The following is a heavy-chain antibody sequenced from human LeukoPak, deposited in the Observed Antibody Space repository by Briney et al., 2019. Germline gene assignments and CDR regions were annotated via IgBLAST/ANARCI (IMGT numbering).Heavy chain of an antibody. Sequence: SETLSLTCTVSGGSISSSSYYWGWIRQPPGKGLEWIGSIYYSGSTYYNPSLKSRVTISVDTSKNQFSLKLSSVTAADTAVYYCASAGGAYYDSSGYLYWGQGTLVTVSS. CDR3: ASAGGAYYDSSGYLY. CDR2: IYYSGST. D-gene: IGHD3-22*01. CDR1: GGSISSSSYY. V-gene: IGHV4-39*07. J-gene: IGHJ4*02.